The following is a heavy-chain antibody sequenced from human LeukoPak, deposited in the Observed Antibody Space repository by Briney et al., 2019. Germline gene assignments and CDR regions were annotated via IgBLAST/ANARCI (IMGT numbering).Heavy chain of an antibody. D-gene: IGHD3-10*01. V-gene: IGHV3-7*01. CDR3: ARAARGVASFDS. J-gene: IGHJ4*02. CDR2: IKHNGSEK. CDR1: GFTFSSYS. Sequence: GRSLRLSCAASGFTFSSYSMNWVRQAPGKGLEWVANIKHNGSEKYYVDSVKGRFTISRDDAKGSLYLQMNSLRAEDTAVYYCARAARGVASFDSWGQGTLVTVSS.